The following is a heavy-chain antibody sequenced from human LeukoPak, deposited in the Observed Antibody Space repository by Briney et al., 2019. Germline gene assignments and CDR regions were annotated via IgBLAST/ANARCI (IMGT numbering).Heavy chain of an antibody. CDR1: GGSISSGSYY. CDR2: VYHSGST. D-gene: IGHD2-15*01. CDR3: ARDESGTLDY. Sequence: SETLSLTCTVSGGSISSGSYYWSWIRQPPGKGLEWIGYVYHSGSTYYNPSLKSRVSISVDRSKNQFSLKLSSVTAADTAVYYCARDESGTLDYWGQGTLVTVSS. V-gene: IGHV4-30-2*02. J-gene: IGHJ4*02.